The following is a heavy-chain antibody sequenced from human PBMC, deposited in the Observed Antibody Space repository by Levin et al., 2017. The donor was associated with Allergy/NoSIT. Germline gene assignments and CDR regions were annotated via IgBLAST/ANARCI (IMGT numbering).Heavy chain of an antibody. CDR3: ARGLGYSSNWDNAFDI. V-gene: IGHV3-7*04. CDR1: GFTFSNYW. D-gene: IGHD6-13*01. CDR2: IKQDGSEK. Sequence: GGSLRLSCAASGFTFSNYWMSWVRQAPGKGLEWVANIKQDGSEKYYVDSLKGRFTISRDNAKNSLYLQMNSLRVEDTAVYYCARGLGYSSNWDNAFDIWGQGTMVTVSS. J-gene: IGHJ3*02.